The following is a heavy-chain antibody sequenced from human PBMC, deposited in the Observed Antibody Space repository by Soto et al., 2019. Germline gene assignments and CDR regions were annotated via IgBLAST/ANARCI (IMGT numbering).Heavy chain of an antibody. D-gene: IGHD1-26*01. Sequence: PSETLSLTCAVSGGSISSSNWWSFFRRPPGKGLEWIGEIYHSGSTNYNPSLKSRVTISVDKSKNQFSLKLSSVTAADTAVYYCARDSEAGATIQPLGYWGQGTLVTVSS. V-gene: IGHV4-4*02. CDR2: IYHSGST. CDR3: ARDSEAGATIQPLGY. CDR1: GGSISSSNW. J-gene: IGHJ4*02.